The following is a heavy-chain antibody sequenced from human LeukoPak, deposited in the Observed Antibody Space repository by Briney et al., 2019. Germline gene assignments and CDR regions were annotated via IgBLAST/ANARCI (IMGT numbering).Heavy chain of an antibody. J-gene: IGHJ4*02. D-gene: IGHD2-15*01. CDR3: AKGGSPRY. V-gene: IGHV3-23*01. Sequence: GGSLRLSCAASGLTFSSYAMSWVRQAPGKGLGWVSTISGSGDSTYYADSVKGRFTISRDNSKNTLYLQMNSLRAEDTAVYYCAKGGSPRYWGQGTLVTVSS. CDR2: ISGSGDST. CDR1: GLTFSSYA.